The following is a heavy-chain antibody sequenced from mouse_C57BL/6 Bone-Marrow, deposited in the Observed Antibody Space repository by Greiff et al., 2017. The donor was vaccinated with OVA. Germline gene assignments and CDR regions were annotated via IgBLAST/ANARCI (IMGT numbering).Heavy chain of an antibody. D-gene: IGHD2-10*01. CDR2: IRNKANGYTT. CDR3: ARYSFYVNYFDY. Sequence: VKLVESGGGLVQPGGSLSLSCAASGFTFTDYYMSWVRQPPGKALEWLGFIRNKANGYTTEYSASVKGRFTISRDNSQSILYLQMNALRAEDSATYYCARYSFYVNYFDYWGQGTTLTVSS. V-gene: IGHV7-3*01. J-gene: IGHJ2*01. CDR1: GFTFTDYY.